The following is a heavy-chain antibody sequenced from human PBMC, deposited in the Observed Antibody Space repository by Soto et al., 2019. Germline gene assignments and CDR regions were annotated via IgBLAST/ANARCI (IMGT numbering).Heavy chain of an antibody. CDR3: ASLSTALSYFAFDL. Sequence: EVQRVESGPGLVQPGVSLRLSCAASGFSFSRYWVHWVRQAPGEGLMWVSRIRPEGSSTSHADSVKGRFTISRDNAKNTVAREMTSLRAEDTSVYYCASLSTALSYFAFDLWGQGTLVTVSS. J-gene: IGHJ3*01. D-gene: IGHD3-10*01. CDR2: IRPEGSST. CDR1: GFSFSRYW. V-gene: IGHV3-74*01.